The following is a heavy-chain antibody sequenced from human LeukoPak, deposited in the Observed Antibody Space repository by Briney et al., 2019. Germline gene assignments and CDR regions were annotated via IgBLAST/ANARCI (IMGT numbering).Heavy chain of an antibody. CDR3: ARWDDLFLIDF. V-gene: IGHV3-21*01. CDR2: ISTSSSSR. CDR1: GFTFSSYR. J-gene: IGHJ4*02. D-gene: IGHD3-9*01. Sequence: GGSLRLSCAVSGFTFSSYRMSWVREAPGKGLEWVSSISTSSSSRYYADSVKGRFTVSRDNAKNSLDLQMNSLRAEDTAVYYCARWDDLFLIDFWGQGTLVTVSS.